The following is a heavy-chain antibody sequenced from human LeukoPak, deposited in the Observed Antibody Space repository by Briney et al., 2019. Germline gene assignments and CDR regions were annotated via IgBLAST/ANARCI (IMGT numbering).Heavy chain of an antibody. D-gene: IGHD6-6*01. CDR1: GGSISNYY. CDR3: TRRGGSSSSDWFDP. CDR2: VYYTGST. Sequence: KPSETPSLTCTVSGGSISNYYWSWVRQPPRKGLEWVGYVYYTGSTSYNPSLKSRVTISGDTSKNQFSLKLSSVTAADTAVYYCTRRGGSSSSDWFDPWGQGTLVIVSS. J-gene: IGHJ5*02. V-gene: IGHV4-59*08.